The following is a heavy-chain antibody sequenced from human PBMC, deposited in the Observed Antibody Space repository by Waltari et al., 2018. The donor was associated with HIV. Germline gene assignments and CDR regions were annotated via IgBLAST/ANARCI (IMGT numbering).Heavy chain of an antibody. D-gene: IGHD6-13*01. CDR3: ARVRYLSRLAAVGSNWFDP. CDR2: ISTRGGAI. CDR1: GFTFSDYY. J-gene: IGHJ5*02. V-gene: IGHV3-11*01. Sequence: QVQLVESGGGLVKPGGSLRLSCAASGFTFSDYYMSWIRQAPVKVLQLVSYISTRGGAIYYSDSVKGRLSVSRDNGKNSLYLQRISLRAEDTALYYCARVRYLSRLAAVGSNWFDPWGQGTLVTVSS.